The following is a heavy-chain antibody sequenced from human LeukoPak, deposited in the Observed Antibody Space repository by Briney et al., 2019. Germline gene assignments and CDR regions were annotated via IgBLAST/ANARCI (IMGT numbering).Heavy chain of an antibody. CDR3: AKALPMAPFDY. Sequence: SLRLSCAASGFTFDIYAMHWVRQAPGKGLEWVSGISWNSGIIDYADSVKGRFAISRDNAKNSLSLQMNSLRAEDTALYYCAKALPMAPFDYWGQGTLVTVSS. J-gene: IGHJ4*02. V-gene: IGHV3-9*01. D-gene: IGHD3-10*01. CDR2: ISWNSGII. CDR1: GFTFDIYA.